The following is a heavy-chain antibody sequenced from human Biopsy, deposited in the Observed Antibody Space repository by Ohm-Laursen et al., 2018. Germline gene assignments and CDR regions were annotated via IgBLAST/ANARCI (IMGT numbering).Heavy chain of an antibody. J-gene: IGHJ5*02. Sequence: SETLSLTCSVSGGSIISYYWTWIRQPPGKGLEWIGHVYNGGITNYNPSLKSRVTISKDTSKNQFSIQVNSVTAADTAVYYCARTPRDSFWSGSYKRGLWFDPWGHGTLVIVSS. D-gene: IGHD3-3*01. V-gene: IGHV4-59*01. CDR3: ARTPRDSFWSGSYKRGLWFDP. CDR2: VYNGGIT. CDR1: GGSIISYY.